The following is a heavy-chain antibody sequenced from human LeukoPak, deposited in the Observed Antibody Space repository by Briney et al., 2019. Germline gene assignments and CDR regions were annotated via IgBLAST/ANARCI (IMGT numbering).Heavy chain of an antibody. CDR1: GGTFSSYA. Sequence: SVKVSCKASGGTFSSYAISWVRQAPGQGLEWMGGIIPIFGTANYAQKFQGRVTITADESTSTAYMELSSLRSEDTAVYYCARSYHPPYYDSSGYYWTYFDYWGQGTLVTVSS. V-gene: IGHV1-69*01. CDR3: ARSYHPPYYDSSGYYWTYFDY. CDR2: IIPIFGTA. J-gene: IGHJ4*02. D-gene: IGHD3-22*01.